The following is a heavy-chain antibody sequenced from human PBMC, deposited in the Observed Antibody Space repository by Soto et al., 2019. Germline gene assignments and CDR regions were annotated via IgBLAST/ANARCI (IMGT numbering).Heavy chain of an antibody. CDR1: GFSFSTYG. Sequence: QVQLEESGGGVVQPGRSLRLSCAASGFSFSTYGMHWVRQAPGKGLEWVATIPYDGSNKYYADSVKGRFTISRDNSRNTLYLQMNSLTADDTAVYYCAKSMYPGPDYWGQGTLVTVSS. J-gene: IGHJ4*02. D-gene: IGHD2-2*01. CDR2: IPYDGSNK. V-gene: IGHV3-30*18. CDR3: AKSMYPGPDY.